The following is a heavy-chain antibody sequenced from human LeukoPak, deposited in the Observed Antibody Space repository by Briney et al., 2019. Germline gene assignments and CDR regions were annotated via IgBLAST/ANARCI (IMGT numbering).Heavy chain of an antibody. J-gene: IGHJ4*02. V-gene: IGHV3-23*01. CDR1: GLTFSTYS. CDR3: AKDVAPDSGWDLDY. Sequence: GGSLRLSCAVSGLTFSTYSMTWVRQGPGKGLEWVSSIYNSGAKIFYADSVKGRFTISRDNSKNMLYLQMNSQRVEDTAVYYCAKDVAPDSGWDLDYWGQGTLVTVSS. CDR2: IYNSGAKI. D-gene: IGHD6-19*01.